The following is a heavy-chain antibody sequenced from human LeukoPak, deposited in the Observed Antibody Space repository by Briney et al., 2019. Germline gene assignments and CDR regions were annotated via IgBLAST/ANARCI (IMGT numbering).Heavy chain of an antibody. CDR2: ISGSGGST. J-gene: IGHJ4*02. CDR1: GFTFSSYA. Sequence: GGSLRLSCAASGFTFSSYAMSWVRQAPGKGLDWVSAISGSGGSTYYADSVKGRFTISRDNSKNTLYLQMNSLRAEDTAVYYCAKAGSSGYLSYFDYWGQGTLVTVSS. V-gene: IGHV3-23*01. CDR3: AKAGSSGYLSYFDY. D-gene: IGHD3-22*01.